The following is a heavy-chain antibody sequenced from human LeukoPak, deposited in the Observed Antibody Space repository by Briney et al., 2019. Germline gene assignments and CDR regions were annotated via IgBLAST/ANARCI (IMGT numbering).Heavy chain of an antibody. J-gene: IGHJ5*02. Sequence: ASVEVSCKASGYSFTSYYMHWVRQAPGQGLEWMGIINPSSGSTSYAQKFQGRVSMTRDTSTSTIYMELSSLRSEDTAVYYCAREDRGDGEAFDPWGQGTLVTVSS. V-gene: IGHV1-46*01. D-gene: IGHD3-10*01. CDR1: GYSFTSYY. CDR2: INPSSGST. CDR3: AREDRGDGEAFDP.